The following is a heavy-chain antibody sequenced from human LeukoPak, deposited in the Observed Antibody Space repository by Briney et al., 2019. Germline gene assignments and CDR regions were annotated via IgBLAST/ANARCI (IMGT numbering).Heavy chain of an antibody. V-gene: IGHV3-11*05. CDR2: ISSSSSYT. CDR3: ARAVIVGATRGHFDY. J-gene: IGHJ4*02. Sequence: GGSLRLSCAASGSTFSDYYMSWIRQAPGKGLEWVSYISSSSSYTNYADSVKGRFTISRDNAKNSLYLQMNSLRAEDTAVYYCARAVIVGATRGHFDYWGQGTLVTVSS. CDR1: GSTFSDYY. D-gene: IGHD1-26*01.